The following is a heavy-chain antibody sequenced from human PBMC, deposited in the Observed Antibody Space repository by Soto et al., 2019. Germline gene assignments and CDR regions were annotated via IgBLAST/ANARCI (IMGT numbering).Heavy chain of an antibody. CDR2: IWYDGSNK. CDR3: ARENLTGCYFDY. J-gene: IGHJ4*02. CDR1: GFTFSSYG. D-gene: IGHD1-1*01. Sequence: QVQLVESGGGVVQPGRSLRLSCAASGFTFSSYGMHWVRQAPGKGLEWVAVIWYDGSNKYYADSVKGRFTISRDNSKNTLYLQMNSLRAEDTAVYYCARENLTGCYFDYWGQGTLVTVSS. V-gene: IGHV3-33*01.